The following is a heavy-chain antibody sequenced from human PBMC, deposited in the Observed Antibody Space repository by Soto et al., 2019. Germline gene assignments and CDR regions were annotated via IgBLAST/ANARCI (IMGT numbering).Heavy chain of an antibody. J-gene: IGHJ4*02. CDR3: AREFGDDWTYEAY. CDR1: GGSISSYH. D-gene: IGHD1-7*01. Sequence: QVQQQESGPGLLKPLATLSLTCSVSGGSISSYHWGWIRQPAGKGLECIGRMYSTGNTNYNPSLKSRVTVSIDTSKNQFFLRLNSVIAADSAVYYCAREFGDDWTYEAYWGQGTAVTVSS. CDR2: MYSTGNT. V-gene: IGHV4-4*07.